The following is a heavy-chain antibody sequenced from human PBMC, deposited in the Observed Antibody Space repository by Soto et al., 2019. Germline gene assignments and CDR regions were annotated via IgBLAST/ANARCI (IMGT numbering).Heavy chain of an antibody. D-gene: IGHD3-3*01. J-gene: IGHJ4*02. CDR1: GGTFSSYI. CDR3: VRNFRNGEPPFDY. Sequence: ASVKVSCKASGGTFSSYIISWVRQAPGQGLEWMGGIIPIFGTANYAQKFQGRVTITADKSTSTAYMELSSLGSEDTAVYYCVRNFRNGEPPFDYWGQGTLVTVSS. CDR2: IIPIFGTA. V-gene: IGHV1-69*06.